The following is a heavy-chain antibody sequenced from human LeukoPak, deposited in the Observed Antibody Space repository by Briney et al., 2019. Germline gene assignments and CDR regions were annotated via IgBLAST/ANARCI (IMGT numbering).Heavy chain of an antibody. CDR1: GYTFTAYA. V-gene: IGHV1-3*01. J-gene: IGHJ4*02. CDR3: AREADYYASAPGY. Sequence: ASVKVPCKASGYTFTAYAMHWVRQAPGQRLEWMGWINAGNGNTKYSQKFQGRVTITRDTSASTAYMELSSLRSEDTAVYYCAREADYYASAPGYWGQGTLVTVSS. D-gene: IGHD3-9*01. CDR2: INAGNGNT.